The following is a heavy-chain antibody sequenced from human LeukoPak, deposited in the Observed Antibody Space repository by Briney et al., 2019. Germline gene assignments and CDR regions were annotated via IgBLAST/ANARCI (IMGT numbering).Heavy chain of an antibody. Sequence: GGSLRLSCAASGFIVSSNYMSWVRQAPGKGLEWVSVIYSGGSTYYADSVKGRFTISRDNSKNTLYLQMNSLRAEDTAVYYCARRAGDYSHPYDYWGQGTLVTVSS. CDR3: ARRAGDYSHPYDY. CDR2: IYSGGST. V-gene: IGHV3-53*01. CDR1: GFIVSSNY. J-gene: IGHJ4*02. D-gene: IGHD3-22*01.